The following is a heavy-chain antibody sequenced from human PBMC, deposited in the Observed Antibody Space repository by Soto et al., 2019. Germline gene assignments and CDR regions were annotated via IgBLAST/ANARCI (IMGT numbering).Heavy chain of an antibody. Sequence: EVQLVESGGGLVQPGGSLRLSCAASGFTFSDHYMDWVRQAPGKGLEWVGRTRNKANSYTTEYAASVKGRFTISRDDSKNSLYLQMNSLKTEDTAVYYCARDSNADYLFDYWGQGTLVTVSS. CDR3: ARDSNADYLFDY. CDR1: GFTFSDHY. V-gene: IGHV3-72*01. D-gene: IGHD4-17*01. CDR2: TRNKANSYTT. J-gene: IGHJ4*02.